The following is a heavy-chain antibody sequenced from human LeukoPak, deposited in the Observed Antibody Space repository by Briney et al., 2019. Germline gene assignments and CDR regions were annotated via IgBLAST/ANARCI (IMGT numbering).Heavy chain of an antibody. CDR1: GFTFSTYA. D-gene: IGHD6-19*01. V-gene: IGHV3-30*02. CDR3: AKDGGWYELYYMDV. CDR2: IRNDGSHK. J-gene: IGHJ6*03. Sequence: GGSLRLSCTPSGFTFSTYAMHWVRQAPGKGLEWVAFIRNDGSHKSYADSVKGRFTISRDNSKNTLFLQMNSLRPEDTAVYYCAKDGGWYELYYMDVWGTGTMVTVSS.